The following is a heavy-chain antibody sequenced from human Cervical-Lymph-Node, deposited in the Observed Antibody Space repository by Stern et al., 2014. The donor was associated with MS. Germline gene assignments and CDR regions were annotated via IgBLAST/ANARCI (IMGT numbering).Heavy chain of an antibody. CDR1: GYTFTGYY. CDR2: INPNSGGT. Sequence: QLVQSGAEVKKPGASVKVSCKASGYTFTGYYMHWVRQAPGQGLEWMGWINPNSGGTNYAQKFQGWVTMTRDTSISTAYMELSRLRSDDTAVYYCARVTVYYDSSGSSGGLFDYWGQGTLVTVSS. CDR3: ARVTVYYDSSGSSGGLFDY. J-gene: IGHJ4*02. D-gene: IGHD3-22*01. V-gene: IGHV1-2*04.